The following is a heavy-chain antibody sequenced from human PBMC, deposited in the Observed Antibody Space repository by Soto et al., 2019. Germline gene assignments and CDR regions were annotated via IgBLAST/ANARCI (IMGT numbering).Heavy chain of an antibody. CDR2: ISYDGSEK. CDR3: ARVVAPYSSSWSFDS. V-gene: IGHV3-30*03. D-gene: IGHD6-13*01. CDR1: EFTFNTYT. J-gene: IGHJ4*02. Sequence: PGGSLRLSCAASEFTFNTYTMHWVRQAPGKGLEWVAVISYDGSEKYYSDSVKGRLTISRDNPKNTLSLQMNSLRREDTAVYYCARVVAPYSSSWSFDSWGQGTLVTVSS.